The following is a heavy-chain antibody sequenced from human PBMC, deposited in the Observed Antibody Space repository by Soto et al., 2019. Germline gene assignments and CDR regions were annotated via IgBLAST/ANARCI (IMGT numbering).Heavy chain of an antibody. CDR1: GFTFSSYA. D-gene: IGHD6-13*01. Sequence: QVQLVESGGGVVQPGRSLRLSCAASGFTFSSYAMHWVRQAPGKGLEWVAVISYDGSNKYYADSVKGRFTISRDNSKNTLYLKMNSLRAEDTAVYYCASDPRGIAAAGTVYWGQGTLVTVSS. V-gene: IGHV3-30-3*01. CDR2: ISYDGSNK. J-gene: IGHJ4*02. CDR3: ASDPRGIAAAGTVY.